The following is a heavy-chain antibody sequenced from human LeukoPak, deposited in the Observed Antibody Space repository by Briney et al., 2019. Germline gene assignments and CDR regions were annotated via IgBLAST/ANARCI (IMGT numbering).Heavy chain of an antibody. D-gene: IGHD4-17*01. CDR3: AKDFSAGGNYGYGRLDP. J-gene: IGHJ5*02. Sequence: GGSLRLSRAASGVTFSNDVMNWGRQAPGKGREWVSAISGSGDYSNSADSVKGRFTISRDNSENTLYLQMNSLRAEDTAAYYCAKDFSAGGNYGYGRLDPWGQGTLVTVSS. CDR1: GVTFSNDV. CDR2: ISGSGDYS. V-gene: IGHV3-23*01.